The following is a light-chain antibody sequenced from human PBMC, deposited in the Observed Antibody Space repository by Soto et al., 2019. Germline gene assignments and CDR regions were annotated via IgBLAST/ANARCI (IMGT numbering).Light chain of an antibody. CDR1: QRLSSR. Sequence: EIVMTQSPTNLSVSPGERVTLSCRVSQRLSSRVALYQQQPGQAPRPLLSGASTSATGTPARFIGSGSGTDFTLPISRLQSEDFAIFHCQQYERWPPWPFGQGTKVDIK. CDR3: QQYERWPPWP. V-gene: IGKV3-15*01. CDR2: GAS. J-gene: IGKJ1*01.